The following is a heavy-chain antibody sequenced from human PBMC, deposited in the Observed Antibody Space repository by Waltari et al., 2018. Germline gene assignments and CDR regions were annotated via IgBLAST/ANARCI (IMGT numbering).Heavy chain of an antibody. CDR3: ARRPQGYCSGGSCHYYYYGMDV. V-gene: IGHV1-69*13. J-gene: IGHJ6*02. Sequence: QVQLVQSGAEVKKPGSSVKVSCKASGGTFSSYAISWVRQAPGQGLEWMGGIIPIFGTANYAQKFQGRVTITADESTSTAYMELSSLRSEDTAVYYCARRPQGYCSGGSCHYYYYGMDVWGQGTTVTVSS. D-gene: IGHD2-15*01. CDR2: IIPIFGTA. CDR1: GGTFSSYA.